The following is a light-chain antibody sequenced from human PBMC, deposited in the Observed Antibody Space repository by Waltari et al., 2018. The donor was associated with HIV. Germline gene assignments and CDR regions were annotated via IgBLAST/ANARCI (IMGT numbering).Light chain of an antibody. J-gene: IGLJ1*01. CDR1: SSNIENDN. CDR2: KNF. Sequence: QSLLTQPPPASVTPGQPAPIPCPASSSNIENDNPSWYQQLPGMTPKLLIYKNFLRPSGVPGRFAAYKSSTSASLTISGLRSADEADYYCVGWDSSLSAYVFGAGTKVAVL. CDR3: VGWDSSLSAYV. V-gene: IGLV1-47*01.